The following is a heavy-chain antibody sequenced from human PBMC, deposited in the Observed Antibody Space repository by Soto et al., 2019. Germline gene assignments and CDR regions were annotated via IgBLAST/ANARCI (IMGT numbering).Heavy chain of an antibody. Sequence: GGSLRLSCAASGFTFSSYSMNWVRQAPGKGLEWVSYISSSSSTIYYADSVKGRFTISRDNAKNSLYLQMNSLRAEDTAVYYCELYSSSSAFDYWGQGTLVTVSS. V-gene: IGHV3-48*01. CDR3: ELYSSSSAFDY. CDR2: ISSSSSTI. D-gene: IGHD6-6*01. CDR1: GFTFSSYS. J-gene: IGHJ4*02.